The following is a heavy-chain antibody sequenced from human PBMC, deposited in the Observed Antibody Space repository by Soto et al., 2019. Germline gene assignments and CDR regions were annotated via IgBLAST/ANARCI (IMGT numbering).Heavy chain of an antibody. V-gene: IGHV4-31*03. CDR2: IYYSGST. CDR3: ARDQAKWELLVFGIDV. J-gene: IGHJ6*02. D-gene: IGHD1-26*01. CDR1: GGSISSGGYY. Sequence: SETLSLTCTVSGGSISSGGYYWSWIRQHPGKGLEWIGYIYYSGSTYYNPSLKSRVTISVDTSKNQFSLKLSSVTAADTAVYYCARDQAKWELLVFGIDVWGQGTTVTVSS.